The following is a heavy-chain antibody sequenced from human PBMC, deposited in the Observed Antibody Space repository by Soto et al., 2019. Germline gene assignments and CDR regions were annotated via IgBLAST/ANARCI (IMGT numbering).Heavy chain of an antibody. CDR1: GGSVSSGSYY. Sequence: QVQLQESGPGLVKPSETLSLTCTVSGGSVSSGSYYWSWIRQPPGKGLEWIGYIYYSGSSNYNPSLKSRVTIPVDTSKNQFSRKLSYVTAADTAVYYCARSRSGYYKGWFDPWGQGTLVTVSS. V-gene: IGHV4-61*01. CDR3: ARSRSGYYKGWFDP. J-gene: IGHJ5*02. D-gene: IGHD3-3*01. CDR2: IYYSGSS.